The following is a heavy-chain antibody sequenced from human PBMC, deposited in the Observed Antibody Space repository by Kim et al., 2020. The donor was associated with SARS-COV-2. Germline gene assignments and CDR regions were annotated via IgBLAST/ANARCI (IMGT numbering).Heavy chain of an antibody. V-gene: IGHV3-30*04. CDR2: ISYDGSNK. J-gene: IGHJ4*02. Sequence: GGSLRLSCAASGFTFSSYAMHWVRQAPGKGLEWVAVISYDGSNKYYADSVKGRFTISRDNSKNTLYLQMNSLRAEDTAVYYCAPLYSGYDMPLYWGQGTLVTVSS. CDR1: GFTFSSYA. CDR3: APLYSGYDMPLY. D-gene: IGHD5-12*01.